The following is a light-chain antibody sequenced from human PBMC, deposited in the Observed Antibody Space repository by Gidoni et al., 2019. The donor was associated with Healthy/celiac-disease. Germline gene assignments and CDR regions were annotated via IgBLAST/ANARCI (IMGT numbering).Light chain of an antibody. J-gene: IGLJ3*02. CDR3: QVWDSSTWV. V-gene: IGLV3-9*01. Sequence: SYELTQPLSVSVALGQTARITCGGNNIGSKNVHWYQQKPGQAPVLVIYRDSYRPSGIPERFSGSNSGNTATLTITRAQAGDEADYYCQVWDSSTWVFGGGTKLTVL. CDR2: RDS. CDR1: NIGSKN.